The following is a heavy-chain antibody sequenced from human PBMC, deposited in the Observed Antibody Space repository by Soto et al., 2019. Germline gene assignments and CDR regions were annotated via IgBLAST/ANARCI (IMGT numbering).Heavy chain of an antibody. CDR1: GFTFSNAW. V-gene: IGHV3-15*01. Sequence: EVQLVESGGGLVKPGGSLRLSCAASGFTFSNAWMSWVRQAPGKGLEWVGRIKSKTDGGTTDYAAPVKGRFTISRDDSKNTLYLQMNSLKTEDTAVYYCTLEYYDFWSGYYEDYWGQGTLVTVSS. CDR2: IKSKTDGGTT. CDR3: TLEYYDFWSGYYEDY. D-gene: IGHD3-3*01. J-gene: IGHJ4*02.